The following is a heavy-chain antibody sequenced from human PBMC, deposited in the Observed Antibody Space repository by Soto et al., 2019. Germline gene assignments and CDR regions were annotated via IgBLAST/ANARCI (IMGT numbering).Heavy chain of an antibody. V-gene: IGHV4-39*01. Sequence: PSETLSLTCTVSGGSISSSSYYWGWIRQPPGKGLEWIGSIYYSGSTYYNPSLKSRVTISVDTSKNQFSLKLSSVTAADTAVYYCAKVNPGYSYGTDEYFQHWGQGTLVTVFS. CDR1: GGSISSSSYY. CDR3: AKVNPGYSYGTDEYFQH. D-gene: IGHD5-18*01. CDR2: IYYSGST. J-gene: IGHJ1*01.